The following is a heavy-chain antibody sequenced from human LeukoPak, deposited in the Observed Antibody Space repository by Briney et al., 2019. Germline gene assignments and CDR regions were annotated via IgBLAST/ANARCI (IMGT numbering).Heavy chain of an antibody. CDR3: ARDLGGYGSNLFDY. J-gene: IGHJ4*02. Sequence: PGGSLRLSCAASGFTFSSYSMKWVRQAPGEGLERGAVISYDGSNQYYADSVKGRFTISRDNSKNTLYLQMNSLRAEDTAVYYCARDLGGYGSNLFDYWGQGTLVTVSS. D-gene: IGHD5-12*01. V-gene: IGHV3-30*03. CDR2: ISYDGSNQ. CDR1: GFTFSSYS.